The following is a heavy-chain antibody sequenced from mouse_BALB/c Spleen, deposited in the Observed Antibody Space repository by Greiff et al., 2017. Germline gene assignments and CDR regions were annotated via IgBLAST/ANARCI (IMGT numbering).Heavy chain of an antibody. D-gene: IGHD6-1*01. CDR3: ARPLGYYFDY. V-gene: IGHV5-12-1*01. CDR1: GFAFSSYD. Sequence: EVQGVESGGGLVKPGGSLKLSCAASGFAFSSYDMSWVRQTPEKRLEWVAYISSGGGSTYYPDTVKGRFTISRDNAKNTLYLQMSSLKSEDTAMYYCARPLGYYFDYWGQGTTLTVAS. J-gene: IGHJ2*01. CDR2: ISSGGGST.